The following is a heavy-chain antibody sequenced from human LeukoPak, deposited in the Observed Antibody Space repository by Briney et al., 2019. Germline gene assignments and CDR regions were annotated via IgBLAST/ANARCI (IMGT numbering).Heavy chain of an antibody. CDR3: ASDSPYYGMDV. Sequence: GGSLRLSCAASGFPFSSYWMHWVRQVPGKGLLWVSRINSDGSATIYADSVRGRFTISRDNAKNTLYLQMSGLRVEDTAVYHCASDSPYYGMDVWGQGTTVTVS. CDR1: GFPFSSYW. CDR2: INSDGSAT. J-gene: IGHJ6*02. V-gene: IGHV3-74*01.